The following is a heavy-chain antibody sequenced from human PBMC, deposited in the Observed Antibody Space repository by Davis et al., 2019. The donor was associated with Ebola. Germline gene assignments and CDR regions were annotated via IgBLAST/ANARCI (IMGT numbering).Heavy chain of an antibody. Sequence: KVSCKGSGYSFTSYWISWVRQMPGKGLEWMGRIDPSDSYTNYSPSFQGHVTISADKSISTAYLQWSSLKASDTAMYYCARHPYYYYGMDVWGRGTTVTVSS. CDR3: ARHPYYYYGMDV. CDR1: GYSFTSYW. V-gene: IGHV5-10-1*01. CDR2: IDPSDSYT. J-gene: IGHJ6*02.